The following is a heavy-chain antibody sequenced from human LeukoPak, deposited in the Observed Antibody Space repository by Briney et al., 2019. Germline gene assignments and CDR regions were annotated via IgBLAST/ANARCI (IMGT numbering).Heavy chain of an antibody. V-gene: IGHV1-46*01. CDR2: INPSGGST. D-gene: IGHD1-26*01. CDR3: ARARTSHSSGSYRIGKFDY. CDR1: GYTFTSYY. Sequence: ASVKVSCKASGYTFTSYYMHLVRQAPGQGLEWMGIINPSGGSTSYAQKFQGRVTMTRDVSTSTVYMELSSLRSEDTAVYYCARARTSHSSGSYRIGKFDYWGQGPWSPSPQ. J-gene: IGHJ4*02.